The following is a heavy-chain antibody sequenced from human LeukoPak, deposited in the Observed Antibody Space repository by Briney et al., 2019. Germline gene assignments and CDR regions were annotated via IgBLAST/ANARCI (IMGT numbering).Heavy chain of an antibody. Sequence: KPSETLSLTCAVYGGFFSGYYWSWIRQPPGKGLEWIGEINHSGSTNYNPSLKSRVTISVDTSKNQFSLKLSSVTAADTAVYYCARGLDVVAVAGLYYFDYWGQGTLVTVSS. D-gene: IGHD6-19*01. CDR2: INHSGST. V-gene: IGHV4-34*01. CDR3: ARGLDVVAVAGLYYFDY. CDR1: GGFFSGYY. J-gene: IGHJ4*02.